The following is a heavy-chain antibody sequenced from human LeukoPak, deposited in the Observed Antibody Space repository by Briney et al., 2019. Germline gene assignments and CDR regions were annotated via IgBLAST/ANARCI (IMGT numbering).Heavy chain of an antibody. CDR1: GFTVSSNY. J-gene: IGHJ3*02. CDR2: IYSGGST. Sequence: GGSLRLSCAASGFTVSSNYMSWVRQAPGKGLEWVSVIYSGGSTYYADSVKGRFNISRDNSKNTLYLQMNSLRAEDTAVYYCARPGTTEYYAFDIWGQGTMVTVSS. CDR3: ARPGTTEYYAFDI. D-gene: IGHD1-1*01. V-gene: IGHV3-53*01.